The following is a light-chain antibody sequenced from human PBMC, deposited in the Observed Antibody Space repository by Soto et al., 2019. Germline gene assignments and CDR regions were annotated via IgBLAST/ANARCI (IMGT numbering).Light chain of an antibody. J-gene: IGLJ2*01. CDR3: GTWDTSLCAGV. CDR2: DNN. CDR1: SSNIGNND. V-gene: IGLV1-51*01. Sequence: QSVLTQPPSVSAAPGQKVTISCSGSSSNIGNNDVSWYQQLPGTAPKLLIYDNNQRPSGIPDRFSGSKSGTSATLGITGLQTGDEADYYCGTWDTSLCAGVFGGGTKLTVL.